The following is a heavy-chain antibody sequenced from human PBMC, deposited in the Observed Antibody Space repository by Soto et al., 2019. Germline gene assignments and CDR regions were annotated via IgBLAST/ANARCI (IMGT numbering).Heavy chain of an antibody. J-gene: IGHJ6*02. V-gene: IGHV3-15*01. CDR1: GFTFSNAW. CDR3: TTGDCSTTSCYPGYYYYGMDV. CDR2: IKSKTDGGTT. D-gene: IGHD2-2*01. Sequence: GSLRPACTASGFTFSNAWMSWVRQAPGKGLEWVGLIKSKTDGGTTDYAAPVKGRFTISRDDSKNTLYLQMNSLKTEDTAVYYCTTGDCSTTSCYPGYYYYGMDVWGQGTKVTVYS.